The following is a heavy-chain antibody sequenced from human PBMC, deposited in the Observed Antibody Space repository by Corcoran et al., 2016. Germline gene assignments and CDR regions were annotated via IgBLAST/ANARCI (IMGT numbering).Heavy chain of an antibody. CDR2: IYYSGST. V-gene: IGHV4-39*01. Sequence: QLQLQESGPGLVKPSETLSLTCTVSGGSISSSSYYWGWIRQPPGKGLEWIGSIYYSGSTYYNPSLKSRVPISVDTSKNQVSLKLSSVTAADSAVYYCARIRDFDWPPGYNWVDPWGQGTLVTVSS. CDR3: ARIRDFDWPPGYNWVDP. CDR1: GGSISSSSYY. J-gene: IGHJ5*02. D-gene: IGHD3-9*01.